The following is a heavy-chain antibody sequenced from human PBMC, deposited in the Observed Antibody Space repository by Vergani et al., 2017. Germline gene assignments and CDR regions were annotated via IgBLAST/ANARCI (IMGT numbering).Heavy chain of an antibody. CDR1: GYTFTSYD. CDR3: ARVNFDWLPEGFDP. J-gene: IGHJ5*02. Sequence: QVQLVQSGAEVKKPGASVKVSCKASGYTFTSYDINWVRQATGQGLEWMGWMNPNSGNTGYAQKFQGRVTMTRNTSISTAYMELSSLRSEDTAGYYCARVNFDWLPEGFDPWGQGTLVTVSS. D-gene: IGHD3-9*01. V-gene: IGHV1-8*01. CDR2: MNPNSGNT.